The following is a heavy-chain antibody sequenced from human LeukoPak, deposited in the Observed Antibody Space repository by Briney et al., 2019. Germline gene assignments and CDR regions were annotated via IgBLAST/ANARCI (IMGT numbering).Heavy chain of an antibody. Sequence: ASVKVSCKASGYTFISYAMNWVRQAPGQGLEWMGWINTNTGNPTYAQGFTGRFVFSLDTSVSTAYLQISSLKAEDTAVYYCARDYDILTGYYNFDYWGQGTLVTVSS. CDR2: INTNTGNP. D-gene: IGHD3-9*01. J-gene: IGHJ4*02. CDR1: GYTFISYA. CDR3: ARDYDILTGYYNFDY. V-gene: IGHV7-4-1*02.